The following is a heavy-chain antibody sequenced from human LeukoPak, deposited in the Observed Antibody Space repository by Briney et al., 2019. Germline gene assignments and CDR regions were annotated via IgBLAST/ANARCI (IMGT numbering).Heavy chain of an antibody. CDR2: INHSGST. J-gene: IGHJ6*03. CDR1: VGSFSGYY. Sequence: PSDTLSLICAVYVGSFSGYYWSWIRQPPRKGREWIGEINHSGSTNYYSSLKSRVTISVDTSKIQFSLKLSSVTAADTAVYYCAIGYYGSGSHCCHMDVWGKGTTFTVS. CDR3: AIGYYGSGSHCCHMDV. D-gene: IGHD3-10*01. V-gene: IGHV4-34*01.